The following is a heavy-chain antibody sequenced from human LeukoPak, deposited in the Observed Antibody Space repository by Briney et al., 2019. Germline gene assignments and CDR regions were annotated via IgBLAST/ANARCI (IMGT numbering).Heavy chain of an antibody. V-gene: IGHV1-46*01. J-gene: IGHJ4*02. Sequence: ASVKVSCKASGYTFTDYYMHWVRQAPGQGLEWMGIINPSGDSTTYAQKFQGRVTMTRDTSTSTVYMELCSLRSEDTAVYYCAREAQQLAPLDYWGQGTLVTVSS. CDR2: INPSGDST. CDR1: GYTFTDYY. CDR3: AREAQQLAPLDY. D-gene: IGHD6-13*01.